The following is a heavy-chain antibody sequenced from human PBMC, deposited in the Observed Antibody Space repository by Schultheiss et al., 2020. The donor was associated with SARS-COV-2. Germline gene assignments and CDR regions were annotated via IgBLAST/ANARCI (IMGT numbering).Heavy chain of an antibody. J-gene: IGHJ6*02. D-gene: IGHD3-10*01. V-gene: IGHV3-30*18. CDR3: AKDGLEYYGSGSYIGYYYYGMDV. CDR1: GFTFSSYG. CDR2: ISYDGSNK. Sequence: GGSLRLSCAASGFTFSSYGMHWVRQAPGKGLEWVAVISYDGSNKYYADSVKGRFTISRDNSKNTLYLQMNSLRAEDTAVYYCAKDGLEYYGSGSYIGYYYYGMDVWGQGTTVTVSS.